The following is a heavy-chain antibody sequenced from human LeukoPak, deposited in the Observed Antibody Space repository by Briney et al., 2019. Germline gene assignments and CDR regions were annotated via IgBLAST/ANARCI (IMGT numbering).Heavy chain of an antibody. CDR3: AKDFVPEATHAFDI. J-gene: IGHJ3*02. CDR2: MSSSGNTT. Sequence: GGSLRLSCAASGFTFSSYAMSWVRQAPGKGLEWVSGMSSSGNTTYYADSVKGRFTMSRDNSKNTPYLQMNSLRAEDTAVYYCAKDFVPEATHAFDIWGQGTMVTVSS. V-gene: IGHV3-23*01. CDR1: GFTFSSYA. D-gene: IGHD1-26*01.